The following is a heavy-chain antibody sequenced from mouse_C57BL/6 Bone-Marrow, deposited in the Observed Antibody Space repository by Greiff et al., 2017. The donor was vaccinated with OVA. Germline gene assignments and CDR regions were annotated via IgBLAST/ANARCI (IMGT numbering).Heavy chain of an antibody. D-gene: IGHD1-1*01. V-gene: IGHV1-72*01. Sequence: VQLKQPGAELVKPGASVKLSCKASGYTFTSYWMHWVKQRPGRGLEWIGRIDPNSGGTKYNEKFKSKATLTVDKPSSTAYMQLSSLTSEDSAVYYCARSHYYGSSYWYFDVWGTGTTVTVSS. CDR2: IDPNSGGT. CDR3: ARSHYYGSSYWYFDV. J-gene: IGHJ1*03. CDR1: GYTFTSYW.